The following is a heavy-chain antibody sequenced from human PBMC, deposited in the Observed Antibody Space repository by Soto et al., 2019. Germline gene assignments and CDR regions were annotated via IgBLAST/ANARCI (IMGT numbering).Heavy chain of an antibody. J-gene: IGHJ4*02. CDR3: VKQMSTWTDSFFDF. Sequence: QPGGSLRLSCVASEFSFSRYAMTWVRQAAGKRLQWVAGLGPDGRNTFYGESVRGRFTISRDNSRNTLYLQMSSLRAEDTAVYFCVKQMSTWTDSFFDFWGQGIQVTVSS. V-gene: IGHV3-23*01. D-gene: IGHD2-21*01. CDR2: LGPDGRNT. CDR1: EFSFSRYA.